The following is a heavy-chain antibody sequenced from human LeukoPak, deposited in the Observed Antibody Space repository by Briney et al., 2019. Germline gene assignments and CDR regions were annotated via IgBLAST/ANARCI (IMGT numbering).Heavy chain of an antibody. V-gene: IGHV1-24*01. J-gene: IGHJ4*02. CDR3: ATGWGLPYGDDDY. Sequence: ASVKVSCKVSGYTLAELSMHWVRQAPGKGLEWMGGFDPEDGETIYAQKFQGRVTMTEDTSTDTAYMELSSLRSEDTAVYYCATGWGLPYGDDDYWGQGTLVTVSS. CDR1: GYTLAELS. CDR2: FDPEDGET. D-gene: IGHD2-21*02.